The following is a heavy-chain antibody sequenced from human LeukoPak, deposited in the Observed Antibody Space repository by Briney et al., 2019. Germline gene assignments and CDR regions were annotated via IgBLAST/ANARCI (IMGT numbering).Heavy chain of an antibody. CDR1: GGTFSSYA. CDR2: ISGSGGST. Sequence: ASVKVSCKASGGTFSSYAMSWVRQAPGKGLEWVSAISGSGGSTYYADSVKGRFTISRDNSKNTLYLQMNSLRAEDTAVYYCAKDFLYCSSTSCYTSYWGQGTLVTVSS. CDR3: AKDFLYCSSTSCYTSY. V-gene: IGHV3-23*01. D-gene: IGHD2-2*02. J-gene: IGHJ4*02.